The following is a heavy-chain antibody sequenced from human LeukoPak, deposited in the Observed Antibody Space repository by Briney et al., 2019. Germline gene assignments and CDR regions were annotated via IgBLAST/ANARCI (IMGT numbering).Heavy chain of an antibody. CDR3: ARDKVYYGSGTYGY. D-gene: IGHD3-10*01. Sequence: TGGSLRLSCAASGFTFSSYWMHWVRQVPGKGLVWVSHINSDGSSTSYADSVKGRFTTSRDNAKNTLYLQMNSLRAEDTAVYFCARDKVYYGSGTYGYWGQGTLVTVSS. CDR2: INSDGSST. V-gene: IGHV3-74*01. CDR1: GFTFSSYW. J-gene: IGHJ4*02.